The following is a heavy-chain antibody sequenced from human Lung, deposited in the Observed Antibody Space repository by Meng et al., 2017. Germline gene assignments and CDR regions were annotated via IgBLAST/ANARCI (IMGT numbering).Heavy chain of an antibody. D-gene: IGHD1-20*01. CDR1: GFTFDDYG. CDR3: ARIGPATRGYIWNDHALDI. CDR2: INGDGGST. V-gene: IGHV3-20*04. J-gene: IGHJ3*02. Sequence: GESLKISCAASGFTFDDYGMSWVRQAPGKGLEWVAGINGDGGSTGYADSVKGRFTISRDNDKNSLYLQMNSLRAEDTALYYCARIGPATRGYIWNDHALDIWGQGTMVTVSS.